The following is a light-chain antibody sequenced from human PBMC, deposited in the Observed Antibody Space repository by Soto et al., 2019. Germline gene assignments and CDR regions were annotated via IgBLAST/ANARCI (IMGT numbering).Light chain of an antibody. Sequence: EIVLTQSPATLSLRPGERATLSYRASQSVISHLAWFQQRPGQAPGLVIYDGSXXDTGIPARFSGRGSGTDFTLAISSLEPEDFAVYYCQQRSSAITFGQGTRLEMK. CDR1: QSVISH. J-gene: IGKJ5*01. CDR2: DGS. V-gene: IGKV3-11*01. CDR3: QQRSSAIT.